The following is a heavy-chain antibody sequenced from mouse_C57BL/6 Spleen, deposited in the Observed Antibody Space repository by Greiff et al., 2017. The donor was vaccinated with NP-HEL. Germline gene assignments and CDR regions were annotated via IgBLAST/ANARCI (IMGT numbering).Heavy chain of an antibody. V-gene: IGHV1-64*01. Sequence: QVQLQQPGAELVKPGASVKLSCKASGYTFTSYWMHWVKQRPGQGLEWIGMIHPNSGSTNYNAKFKSKATLTVDKSSSTAYMQLSILTSEDSAVYYCARSAYYGSSPPYFDVWGTGTTVTVSS. CDR1: GYTFTSYW. D-gene: IGHD1-1*01. CDR3: ARSAYYGSSPPYFDV. CDR2: IHPNSGST. J-gene: IGHJ1*03.